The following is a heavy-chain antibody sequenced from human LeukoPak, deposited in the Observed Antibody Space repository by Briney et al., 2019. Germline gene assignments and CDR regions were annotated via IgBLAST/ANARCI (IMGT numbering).Heavy chain of an antibody. Sequence: GGSLRLSCTVSGFTVSSNPWSWVRQALGKGLEWVSFIYSGGDTHYSDSVKGRFTISRDNSKNTLYLQMNSLRAEDTAIYYCSRRAGEYSHPYDYWGQGTLVTVSS. V-gene: IGHV3-53*01. CDR1: GFTVSSNP. CDR3: SRRAGEYSHPYDY. D-gene: IGHD2-15*01. J-gene: IGHJ4*02. CDR2: IYSGGDT.